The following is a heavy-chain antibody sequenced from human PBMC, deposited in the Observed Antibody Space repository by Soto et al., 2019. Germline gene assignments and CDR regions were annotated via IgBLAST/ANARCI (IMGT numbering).Heavy chain of an antibody. J-gene: IGHJ6*02. V-gene: IGHV4-39*01. CDR2: IFYSGST. Sequence: QLQLQESGPGLVKPSETLSLTCTVSGGSISSSSYYWGWIRQPPGKGLEWVGSIFYSGSTYYNPSLKCRVTISVDTSKNQFSLKLSSVTAADTAVYYCARHLTYCSAGSCYSDFPYCGMDVWGQGTTVTVSS. D-gene: IGHD2-15*01. CDR1: GGSISSSSYY. CDR3: ARHLTYCSAGSCYSDFPYCGMDV.